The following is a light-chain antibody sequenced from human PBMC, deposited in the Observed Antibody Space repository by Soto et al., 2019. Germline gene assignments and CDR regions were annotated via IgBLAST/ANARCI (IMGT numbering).Light chain of an antibody. Sequence: EIVLTQSPGTLSLFPGERATLSCRASQSVSSSYLAWYQQKPGQAPRLLIYGASSRATGIPDRFSGSGSGTDFTLTISRLEPEDFAVYYCQQYGSSQTFGQGTKVEIK. CDR3: QQYGSSQT. J-gene: IGKJ1*01. CDR2: GAS. V-gene: IGKV3-20*01. CDR1: QSVSSSY.